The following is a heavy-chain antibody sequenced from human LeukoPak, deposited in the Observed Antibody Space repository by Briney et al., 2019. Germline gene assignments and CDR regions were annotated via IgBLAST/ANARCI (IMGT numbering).Heavy chain of an antibody. J-gene: IGHJ4*02. V-gene: IGHV3-74*01. CDR3: ARDDYGDYFLPY. CDR1: GFTFSTYW. Sequence: PGGSLRLSCAASGFTFSTYWMHWVRQAPGKGLVWVSRINSDESNTNYADSVKGRFTISRDNAKNTLYLQMNSLRAEDTAVYYCARDDYGDYFLPYWGQGTLVTVSS. D-gene: IGHD4-17*01. CDR2: INSDESNT.